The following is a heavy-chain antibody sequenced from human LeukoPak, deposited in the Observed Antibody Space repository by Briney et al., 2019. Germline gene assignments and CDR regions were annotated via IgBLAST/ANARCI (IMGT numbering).Heavy chain of an antibody. CDR2: IIPIFGTA. CDR3: ANTRLGRGYSYGYPPDY. D-gene: IGHD5-18*01. Sequence: SVKVSCKASGGTFSSYAISWVRQAPGQGLEWMGRIIPIFGTANYAQKFQGRVTITADESTSTAYMELSSLRSEDTAVYYCANTRLGRGYSYGYPPDYWGQGTLVTVSS. CDR1: GGTFSSYA. J-gene: IGHJ4*02. V-gene: IGHV1-69*13.